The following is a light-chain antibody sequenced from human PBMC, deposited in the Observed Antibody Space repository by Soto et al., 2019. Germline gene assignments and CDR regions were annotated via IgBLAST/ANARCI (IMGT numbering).Light chain of an antibody. CDR3: QQRSEWPPA. V-gene: IGKV3-11*01. CDR1: QSVSSF. J-gene: IGKJ1*01. CDR2: DAS. Sequence: EIVLTQSPATLSLSPGERATLSCRASQSVSSFLAWYQQKPGQAPRLLISDASNRATGIPARFSGSGSGTVFTLTISSLEPEDFAVYYCQQRSEWPPAFGQGTKVEVK.